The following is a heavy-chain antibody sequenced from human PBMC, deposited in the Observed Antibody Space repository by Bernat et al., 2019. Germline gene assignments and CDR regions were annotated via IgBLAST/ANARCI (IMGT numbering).Heavy chain of an antibody. J-gene: IGHJ4*02. D-gene: IGHD1-26*01. Sequence: QVQLVESGGGVVQPGGSLRLSCAASGFTFSTNGMHWVRQAPGKGLEWVAFIRYDGSNKYYADSVKGRFTISRDNSKNTLYLQINSLRAEDTAVYYCAKDRGGGSYFDYWGQGTQVTVSS. CDR3: AKDRGGGSYFDY. CDR1: GFTFSTNG. V-gene: IGHV3-30*02. CDR2: IRYDGSNK.